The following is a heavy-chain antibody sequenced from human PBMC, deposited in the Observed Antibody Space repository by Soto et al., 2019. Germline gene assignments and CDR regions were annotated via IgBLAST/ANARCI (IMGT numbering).Heavy chain of an antibody. CDR2: IYYSGST. D-gene: IGHD5-18*01. CDR1: GVSSRGLFDY. V-gene: IGHV4-31*03. CDR3: ARELTQRHGRDTAF. J-gene: IGHJ6*02. Sequence: SDTVPVTTPVSGVSSRGLFDYLRRIRKHPGKGLEWIGYIYYSGSTYYNPSPKSRVSMSVDTSKNQFSLNLSSVTAADTAVYYCARELTQRHGRDTAFLGHGTTVTVSS.